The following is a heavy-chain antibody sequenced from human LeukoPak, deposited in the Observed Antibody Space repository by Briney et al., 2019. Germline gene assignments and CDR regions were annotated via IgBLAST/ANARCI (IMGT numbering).Heavy chain of an antibody. V-gene: IGHV3-23*01. CDR3: VRGSLASGVVVYYYYYLDV. CDR1: EFTGFTFSGSA. CDR2: ISGSGAAT. J-gene: IGHJ6*03. D-gene: IGHD3-3*01. Sequence: GGSLRLPCAASEFTGFTFSGSAMSWVRQAPGKGLEWVSAISGSGAATFYADSVKGRFTISRDNSKNTLYLQMNSLRAEDTAVYYCVRGSLASGVVVYYYYYLDVWGKGTTVTVPS.